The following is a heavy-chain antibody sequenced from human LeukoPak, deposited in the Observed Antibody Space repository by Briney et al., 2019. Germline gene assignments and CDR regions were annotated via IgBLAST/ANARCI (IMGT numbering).Heavy chain of an antibody. V-gene: IGHV1-2*02. CDR2: INPNSGGT. J-gene: IGHJ5*02. Sequence: ASVKVSCKASGYTFTDHYIHWVRQAPGQGLDWMGWINPNSGGTKYAQKFQGRVTMTRDTSTSTAYMELSRLRSDDTAIYYCARVNTVVSWFDPWGQGTLVTVSS. CDR1: GYTFTDHY. D-gene: IGHD2-2*02. CDR3: ARVNTVVSWFDP.